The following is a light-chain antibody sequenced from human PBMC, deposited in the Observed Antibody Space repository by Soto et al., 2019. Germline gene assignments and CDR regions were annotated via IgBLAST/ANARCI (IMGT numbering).Light chain of an antibody. CDR2: GAI. CDR3: CSYASTSPYV. V-gene: IGLV2-23*01. CDR1: SSDVGSSDL. J-gene: IGLJ1*01. Sequence: QSVLAQPASVSLSPGQSITISCIGTSSDVGSSDLVSWYQQHPDTAPKLLIYGAIKRPSGVSTRFSGSKSGNTASLTISGLQAEDEADYYCCSYASTSPYVFGTGTKVTVL.